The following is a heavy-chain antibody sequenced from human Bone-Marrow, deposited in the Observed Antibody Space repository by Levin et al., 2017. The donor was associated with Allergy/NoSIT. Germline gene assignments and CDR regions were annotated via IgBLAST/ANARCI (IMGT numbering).Heavy chain of an antibody. V-gene: IGHV1-8*01. J-gene: IGHJ4*02. CDR1: GYSFMNYD. CDR2: MNPNSGGT. CDR3: ARGNYDPLTGDPYFDY. D-gene: IGHD3-9*01. Sequence: GESLKISCKASGYSFMNYDINWVRQATGQGLEWLGWMNPNSGGTGYAQKFQGSVTMTRNPSISTAYLELRSLRSEDTAVYYCARGNYDPLTGDPYFDYWGQGTLVTVSS.